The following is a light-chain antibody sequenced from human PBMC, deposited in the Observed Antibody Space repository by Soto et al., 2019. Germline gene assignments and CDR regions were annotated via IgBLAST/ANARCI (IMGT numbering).Light chain of an antibody. CDR1: QSIHTS. J-gene: IGKJ5*01. V-gene: IGKV3-11*01. CDR2: DST. CDR3: QLSQQRSSWPPIA. Sequence: VLTQSPATLSLSPGERATLSCRASQSIHTSLAWYQQKPGQPPRLVVYDSTLRANGVPDRFGGSRSGTEFTLTINNLEPEDFAVYYCQLSQQRSSWPPIAFGQGTRLEIK.